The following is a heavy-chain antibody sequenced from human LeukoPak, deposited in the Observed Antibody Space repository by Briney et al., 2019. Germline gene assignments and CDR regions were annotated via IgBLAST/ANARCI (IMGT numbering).Heavy chain of an antibody. Sequence: SETLSLTCTVSAGSISSYYWNWIRQPPGKGLEWIGYIYYMGSTNYNPSLKSRVTISVDTSKNQFSLKLSSVTAADTAVYYCARGTIAARPRYYYMDVWGKGTTVTVSS. CDR1: AGSISSYY. V-gene: IGHV4-59*01. D-gene: IGHD6-6*01. CDR3: ARGTIAARPRYYYMDV. CDR2: IYYMGST. J-gene: IGHJ6*03.